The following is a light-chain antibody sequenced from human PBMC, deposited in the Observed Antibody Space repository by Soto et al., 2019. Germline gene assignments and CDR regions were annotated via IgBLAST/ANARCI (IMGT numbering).Light chain of an antibody. J-gene: IGKJ2*01. CDR1: PSISDN. Sequence: DIVMTQSPATLSVAPGERDTLSSMAIPSISDNLAWYQQRPGQSPRPLIYGASSRATGIPARFSGRGSGTEFSLTIHRLQSEDFAVYYCQQYQNWPPYTCGQGTKLAIQ. V-gene: IGKV3-15*01. CDR2: GAS. CDR3: QQYQNWPPYT.